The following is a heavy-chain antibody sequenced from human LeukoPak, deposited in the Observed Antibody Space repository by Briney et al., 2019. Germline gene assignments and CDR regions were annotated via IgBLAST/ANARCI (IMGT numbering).Heavy chain of an antibody. CDR1: GYIFTSYW. CDR2: IYPGDSDT. J-gene: IGHJ4*02. D-gene: IGHD3-16*01. Sequence: GESLKISCKGSGYIFTSYWIGWVRQMPGKGREWMGIIYPGDSDTRYSPSFQGQVTISADKSISTASLQWSSLKASDTAMYYCARLSAVPRGEFDYWGQGTLVTVSS. V-gene: IGHV5-51*01. CDR3: ARLSAVPRGEFDY.